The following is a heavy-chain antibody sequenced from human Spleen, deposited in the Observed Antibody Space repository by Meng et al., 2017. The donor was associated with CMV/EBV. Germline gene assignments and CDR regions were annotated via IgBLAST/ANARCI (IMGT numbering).Heavy chain of an antibody. CDR2: IFYSGGT. Sequence: GSLRLSCSVSGYSINSGYYWGWVRQSPGKGLEWIGSIFYSGGTYYNPSLKSRVTISVDTSNNQFSLKLNSVTAADTAVYYCARHDAFSYNFWSGYHFDYWGQGTLVTVSS. D-gene: IGHD3-3*01. J-gene: IGHJ4*02. CDR3: ARHDAFSYNFWSGYHFDY. V-gene: IGHV4-38-2*01. CDR1: GYSINSGYY.